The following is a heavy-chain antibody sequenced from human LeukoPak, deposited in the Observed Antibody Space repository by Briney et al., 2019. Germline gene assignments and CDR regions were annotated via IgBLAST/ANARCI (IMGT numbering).Heavy chain of an antibody. V-gene: IGHV1-8*01. D-gene: IGHD2-15*01. CDR2: MNPNSGNT. Sequence: GASVEVSCKASGYTFTSYDINWVRQATGQGLEWMGWMNPNSGNTGYAQKFQGRVTMTRNTSISTAYMELSSLRSEDTAVYYCAREGSPFYYYYMDVWGKGTTVTVSS. CDR3: AREGSPFYYYYMDV. CDR1: GYTFTSYD. J-gene: IGHJ6*03.